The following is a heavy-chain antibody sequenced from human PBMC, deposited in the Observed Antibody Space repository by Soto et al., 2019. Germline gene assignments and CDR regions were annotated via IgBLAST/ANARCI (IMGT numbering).Heavy chain of an antibody. V-gene: IGHV4-30-4*01. CDR3: ARGRGDYGSMDV. CDR1: GGSISSGDYY. Sequence: SETLSLTCTVSGGSISSGDYYWSWIRQPPGKGLEWIGYIYYSGSTYYNPSLKSRVTISVDTSKNQFSLKLSSVTAADTAVYYCARGRGDYGSMDVWGQGTTVTVSS. J-gene: IGHJ6*02. D-gene: IGHD4-17*01. CDR2: IYYSGST.